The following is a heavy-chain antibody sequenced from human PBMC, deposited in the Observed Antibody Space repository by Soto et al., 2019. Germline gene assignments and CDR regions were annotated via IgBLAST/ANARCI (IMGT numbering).Heavy chain of an antibody. Sequence: SETLSLTCSVSGFSISSGNWWTWVRQSPQRGLEYIGEIFHDGTANYYPSFERRVAIPVDTSKNQFSLKLTSVTAADTAIYFCARLVYDTRLNYMYFDFWGQGTLVTVSS. CDR1: GFSISSGNW. D-gene: IGHD3-10*01. J-gene: IGHJ4*02. V-gene: IGHV4-4*02. CDR2: IFHDGTA. CDR3: ARLVYDTRLNYMYFDF.